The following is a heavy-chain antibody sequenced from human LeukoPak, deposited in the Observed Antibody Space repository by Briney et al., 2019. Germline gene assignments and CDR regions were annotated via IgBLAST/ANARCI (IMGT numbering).Heavy chain of an antibody. CDR3: AGTMVRGPLGFDY. Sequence: SETLSLTCTVSGGSISSGSYYWSWIRQPPGKGLEWIGYIYYSGSTNYNPSLNSRVTISVDTSKNQFSLKLSSVTAADTAVYYCAGTMVRGPLGFDYWGQGTLVTVSS. CDR2: IYYSGST. D-gene: IGHD3-10*01. J-gene: IGHJ4*02. CDR1: GGSISSGSYY. V-gene: IGHV4-61*01.